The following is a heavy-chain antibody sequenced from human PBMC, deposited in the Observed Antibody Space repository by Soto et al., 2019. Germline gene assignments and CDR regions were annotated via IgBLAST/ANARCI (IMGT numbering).Heavy chain of an antibody. J-gene: IGHJ4*02. D-gene: IGHD6-6*01. CDR1: GGSISRTTDY. CDR2: IYYSGNT. CDR3: AAPPRY. V-gene: IGHV4-39*07. Sequence: SETLSLTCIVSGGSISRTTDYWGWIRQPPGKGLEWIGNIYYSGNTFYNPSLQSRVTISVDTSKNQFSLKLTSATAADTAVYYCAAPPRYWSQGTLVTVSS.